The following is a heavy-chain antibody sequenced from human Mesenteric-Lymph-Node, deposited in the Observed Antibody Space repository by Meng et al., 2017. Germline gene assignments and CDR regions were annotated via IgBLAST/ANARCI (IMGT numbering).Heavy chain of an antibody. V-gene: IGHV4-4*02. D-gene: IGHD1-1*01. CDR3: GRDQGRQLINH. CDR1: GDSISSDIW. CDR2: VYHRGDT. J-gene: IGHJ4*02. Sequence: VQLEESGPGLGKPSGTLSLTCTVSGDSISSDIWWSWVRQPPGKGLEWIGEVYHRGDTNYNPSLKSRVVISVDRSKNQFSLNLSSVTAADTAVYYCGRDQGRQLINHWGQGTLVTVSS.